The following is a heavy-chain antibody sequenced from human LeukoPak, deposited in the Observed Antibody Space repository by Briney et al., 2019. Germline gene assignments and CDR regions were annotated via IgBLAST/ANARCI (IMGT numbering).Heavy chain of an antibody. CDR2: INSDGSII. D-gene: IGHD5-12*01. V-gene: IGHV3-74*01. CDR1: GFTFSSYW. Sequence: GGSLRLSCAASGFTFSSYWMHWVRQAPGKGLVWVSRINSDGSIINYADSVKGRFTISRDDAKSTLYLQMNSLRAEDTAVYYCTREFPRGYSGSYFDYWGRGTLVTVSS. CDR3: TREFPRGYSGSYFDY. J-gene: IGHJ4*02.